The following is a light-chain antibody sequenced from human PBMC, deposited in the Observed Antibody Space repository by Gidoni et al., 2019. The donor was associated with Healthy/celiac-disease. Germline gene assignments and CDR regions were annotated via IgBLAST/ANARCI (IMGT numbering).Light chain of an antibody. J-gene: IGLJ2*01. V-gene: IGLV2-14*01. CDR2: EVS. CDR3: SSYTSSSTLRLYVV. Sequence: QPALTLPASVSGSPGQSITFSCTGTSSDVGGYNYVSWYQQHPGKAPKLMIYEVSNRPSGVPDRFSGSKSGNTASLTISGLQAEDEADYYCSSYTSSSTLRLYVVFGGGTKLTVL. CDR1: SSDVGGYNY.